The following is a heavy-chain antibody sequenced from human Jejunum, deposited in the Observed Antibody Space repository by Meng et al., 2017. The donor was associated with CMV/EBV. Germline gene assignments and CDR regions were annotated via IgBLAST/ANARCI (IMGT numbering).Heavy chain of an antibody. CDR2: IYYSGST. D-gene: IGHD2-8*01. Sequence: SGGSISSNSDYWGWVRQPPGTGLEWIGSIYYSGSTYYNPSLKSRVTISVDTSKNQFSLKLSSVTAADTAVYYCARAGCTNGVCYYFDYWGQGTLVTVSS. V-gene: IGHV4-39*07. CDR3: ARAGCTNGVCYYFDY. J-gene: IGHJ4*02. CDR1: GGSISSNSDY.